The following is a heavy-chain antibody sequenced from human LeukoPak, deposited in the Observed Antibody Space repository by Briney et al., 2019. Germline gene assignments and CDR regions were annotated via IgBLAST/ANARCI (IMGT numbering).Heavy chain of an antibody. Sequence: SVTVSCKASGGTFSSYAISWVRQAPGQGLEWMGGIIPIFGTANYAQKFQGRVTITADESTSTAYMELSSLRSEDTAVYYCASWAEPYNWFDPWGQGTLVTVSS. D-gene: IGHD1-26*01. V-gene: IGHV1-69*13. CDR3: ASWAEPYNWFDP. CDR2: IIPIFGTA. CDR1: GGTFSSYA. J-gene: IGHJ5*02.